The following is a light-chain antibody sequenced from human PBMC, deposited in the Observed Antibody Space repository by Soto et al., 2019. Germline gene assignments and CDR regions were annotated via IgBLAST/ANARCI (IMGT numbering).Light chain of an antibody. CDR3: QPYNNWPPWT. Sequence: EIVMTQSPATLSVSPGERATLSCRASQSVSSNLAWYQQQPGQAPSLLIYGASTRATGIPARFSGIGSGTEFTLTISRLQSEDFAVYSGQPYNNWPPWTFGQGTQVEI. CDR1: QSVSSN. J-gene: IGKJ1*01. V-gene: IGKV3-15*01. CDR2: GAS.